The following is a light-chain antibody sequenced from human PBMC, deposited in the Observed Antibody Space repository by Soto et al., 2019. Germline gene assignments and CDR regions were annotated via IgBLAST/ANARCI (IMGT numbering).Light chain of an antibody. CDR1: SSDVGGYNY. CDR2: DVS. V-gene: IGLV2-14*01. CDR3: SSYTSSSTYV. J-gene: IGLJ1*01. Sequence: QSVLTQPASVSGSPGQSITISCTGTSSDVGGYNYVSWYQQHPGKAPQLMIFDVSNRPSGVSNRFSGSKSGNTASLTISGLQAEDEAEYYCSSYTSSSTYVFGTGTKVTVL.